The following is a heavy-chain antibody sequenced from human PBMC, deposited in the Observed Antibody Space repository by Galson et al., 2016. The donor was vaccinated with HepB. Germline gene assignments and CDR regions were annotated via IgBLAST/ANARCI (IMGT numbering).Heavy chain of an antibody. CDR2: IYNSGIT. V-gene: IGHV4-31*03. D-gene: IGHD2-2*01. CDR1: GVSMSSGGYY. Sequence: TLSLTCTVSGVSMSSGGYYWSWVRQSPAKGLEWMGYIYNSGITYYNPSLKSRITISVDTSKNQFSLELGSVTAADTAVYYCARGGAPVHFDFWGRGTLVTVSS. CDR3: ARGGAPVHFDF. J-gene: IGHJ2*01.